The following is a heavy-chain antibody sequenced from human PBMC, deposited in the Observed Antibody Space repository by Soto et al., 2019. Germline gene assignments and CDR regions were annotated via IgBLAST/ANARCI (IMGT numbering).Heavy chain of an antibody. CDR1: GVSVSSSNW. Sequence: SETLSLTCAVSGVSVSSSNWWNWVRQPPGKGLEWIAEIYHSGSTNYNPSLKSRVTISIDKSKNQFSLKLSSVTAADTAVYYCAREGYYYDNSVLDYRGQRSLVTVSS. V-gene: IGHV4-4*02. D-gene: IGHD3-22*01. CDR2: IYHSGST. CDR3: AREGYYYDNSVLDY. J-gene: IGHJ4*02.